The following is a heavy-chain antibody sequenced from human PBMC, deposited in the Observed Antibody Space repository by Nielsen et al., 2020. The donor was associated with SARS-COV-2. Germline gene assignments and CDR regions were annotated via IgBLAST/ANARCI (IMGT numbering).Heavy chain of an antibody. Sequence: KVSCNASGYKFTDNWIGWVRQMPGKCLEWMGIIYPGDSDTRYSPSFQGQVTMSVDTSTDTAYLEWRSLKASDTATYYCARYDDWFDPWGQGTLVTVTS. V-gene: IGHV5-51*06. CDR1: GYKFTDNW. D-gene: IGHD1-1*01. CDR3: ARYDDWFDP. J-gene: IGHJ5*02. CDR2: IYPGDSDT.